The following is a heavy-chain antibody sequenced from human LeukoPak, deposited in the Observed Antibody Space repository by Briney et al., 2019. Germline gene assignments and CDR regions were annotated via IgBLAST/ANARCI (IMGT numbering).Heavy chain of an antibody. V-gene: IGHV4-39*07. Sequence: SSETLSLTCTVSGGSISSGSYYWGWIRQPPGKGLEWIGSIYYSGSTYYNPSLKSRVTISVDTSKNQFSLKLSSVTAADTAVYYCARSRYDYVWGSYLPKVFAFDPWGQGTLVTVSS. D-gene: IGHD3-16*02. CDR2: IYYSGST. J-gene: IGHJ5*02. CDR1: GGSISSGSYY. CDR3: ARSRYDYVWGSYLPKVFAFDP.